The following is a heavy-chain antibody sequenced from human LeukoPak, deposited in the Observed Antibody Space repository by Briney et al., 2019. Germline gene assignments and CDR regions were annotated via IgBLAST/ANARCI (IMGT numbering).Heavy chain of an antibody. Sequence: SETLSLTCTLSGGSIDTYNYYWGWIRQPPGKGLEWIGSIYFDGSTYYNPSLKSRVTISLHTSNNQFSLKLSSVTAADTAVYYCAREGIMMSHFDYWGQGTLVTVSS. CDR2: IYFDGST. V-gene: IGHV4-39*07. CDR1: GGSIDTYNYY. J-gene: IGHJ4*02. CDR3: AREGIMMSHFDY. D-gene: IGHD3-10*01.